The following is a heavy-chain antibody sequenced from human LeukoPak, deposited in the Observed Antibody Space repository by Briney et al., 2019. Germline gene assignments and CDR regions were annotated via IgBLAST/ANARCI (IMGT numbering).Heavy chain of an antibody. Sequence: SGGSLRLSCAASGFTSSSYGMHWVRQAPGKGLEWVAVISYDGSNKYYADSVKGRFTISRDNSKNTLYLQMNSLRAEDTAVYYCAKASSPWELLSRQDYWGQGTLVTVSS. D-gene: IGHD1-26*01. CDR3: AKASSPWELLSRQDY. CDR2: ISYDGSNK. CDR1: GFTSSSYG. V-gene: IGHV3-30*18. J-gene: IGHJ4*02.